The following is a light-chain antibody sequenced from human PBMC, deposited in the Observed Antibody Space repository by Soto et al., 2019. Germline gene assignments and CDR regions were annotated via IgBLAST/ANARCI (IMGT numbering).Light chain of an antibody. V-gene: IGKV1-5*03. CDR1: QTISSW. Sequence: DIQMTHSPSTLCGSVGDRVTITCRASQTISSWLAWYQQKPGKAPKLLIYKASTLKSEVPSRFSGSGSGTEFTLTISSLQPDDFATYYCQHYNSYSEAFGQGTKVDIK. CDR3: QHYNSYSEA. CDR2: KAS. J-gene: IGKJ1*01.